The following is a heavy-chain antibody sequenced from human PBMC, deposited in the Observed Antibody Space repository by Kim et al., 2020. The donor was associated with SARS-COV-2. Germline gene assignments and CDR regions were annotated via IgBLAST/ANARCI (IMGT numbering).Heavy chain of an antibody. V-gene: IGHV4-59*08. Sequence: SETLSLTCIVSGGSISSYYWSWIRQPPGKGLEWIGYIYYSGSTNYNPSLKSRVTISVDTSKNQFSLKLSSVTAADTAVYYCARLFWWRQPDWYFDLWGRGTLVTVSS. J-gene: IGHJ2*01. CDR2: IYYSGST. CDR3: ARLFWWRQPDWYFDL. CDR1: GGSISSYY. D-gene: IGHD2-21*01.